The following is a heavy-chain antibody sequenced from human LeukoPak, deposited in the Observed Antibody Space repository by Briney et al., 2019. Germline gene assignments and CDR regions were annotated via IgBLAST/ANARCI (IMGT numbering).Heavy chain of an antibody. CDR3: ARVFGLGTQLYYFDY. J-gene: IGHJ4*02. V-gene: IGHV4-59*12. Sequence: SETLSLTCTVSGGSINSYFWSWVRQPPGRGLEWIGYMHYSGNTDYNPSLKSRVTISVDTSKSQISLRLSSVTAADTAVYYCARVFGLGTQLYYFDYWGQGTLVTVSS. CDR1: GGSINSYF. D-gene: IGHD7-27*01. CDR2: MHYSGNT.